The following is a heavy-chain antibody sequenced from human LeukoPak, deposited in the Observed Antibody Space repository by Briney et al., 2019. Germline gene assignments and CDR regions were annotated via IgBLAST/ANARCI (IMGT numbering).Heavy chain of an antibody. Sequence: SETLSLTCTVSGGSISSSSYYWGWIRQPPGKGLEWIGSIYYSGSTYYNPSLKSRVTISVDTSRNQFSLKLSSVTAADTAVYYCARYLSSGWYPGLRGTYYFDYWGQGTLVTVSS. CDR1: GGSISSSSYY. J-gene: IGHJ4*02. CDR3: ARYLSSGWYPGLRGTYYFDY. V-gene: IGHV4-39*01. CDR2: IYYSGST. D-gene: IGHD6-19*01.